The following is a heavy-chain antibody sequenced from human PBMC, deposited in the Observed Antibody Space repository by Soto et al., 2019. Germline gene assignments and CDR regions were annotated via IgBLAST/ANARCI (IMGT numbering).Heavy chain of an antibody. Sequence: PEGSLRLSCAASGFTFSDYYMSWIRQAPGKGLEWVSYISSSGSTIYYADSVKGRFTISRDNSKNTLYLQMNSLRAEDTAVYYCATLLGGRMNDILTGPQSPFDYWGQGTLVTVSS. J-gene: IGHJ4*02. CDR2: ISSSGSTI. CDR1: GFTFSDYY. D-gene: IGHD3-9*01. CDR3: ATLLGGRMNDILTGPQSPFDY. V-gene: IGHV3-11*04.